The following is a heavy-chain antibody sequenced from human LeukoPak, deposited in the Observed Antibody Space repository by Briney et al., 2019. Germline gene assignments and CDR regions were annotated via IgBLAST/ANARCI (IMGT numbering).Heavy chain of an antibody. V-gene: IGHV3-7*01. D-gene: IGHD6-6*01. Sequence: GGSLRLSCAASGFTFNNYWMSWVRQAPGKGLEWVANIKQDGSVKYYADSVKGRFTISRDNAKNSLYLQMNSLRAEDTAVYYCARIGYSSSSNDYWGQGTLVIVSS. J-gene: IGHJ4*02. CDR1: GFTFNNYW. CDR3: ARIGYSSSSNDY. CDR2: IKQDGSVK.